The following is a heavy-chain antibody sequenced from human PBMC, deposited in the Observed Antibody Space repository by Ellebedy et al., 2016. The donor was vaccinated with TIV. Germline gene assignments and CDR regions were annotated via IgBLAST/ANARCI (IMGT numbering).Heavy chain of an antibody. CDR2: IWYDGSNK. D-gene: IGHD3-22*01. CDR3: ASGGYYDSSGDFDY. J-gene: IGHJ4*02. V-gene: IGHV3-33*01. CDR1: GFTFSSYG. Sequence: GESLKISCAASGFTFSSYGMHWVRQAPGKGLEWVAVIWYDGSNKYYADSVKGRFTISRDNSKNTLYLQMNSLRAEDTAVYYCASGGYYDSSGDFDYWGQGTLVTVSS.